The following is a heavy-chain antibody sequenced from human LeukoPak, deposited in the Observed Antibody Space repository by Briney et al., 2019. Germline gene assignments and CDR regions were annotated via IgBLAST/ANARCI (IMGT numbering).Heavy chain of an antibody. CDR2: ITSSSSSM. CDR1: GFTFSIYS. Sequence: GGSLRLSCAASGFTFSIYSMNWVRQAPGKGLEWVSSITSSSSSMYFADSVKGRFTISRDNGKNSLYLQMNSLRAEDTAVYYCAREDGYSSSWYSDYWGQGTLVTVSS. V-gene: IGHV3-21*04. J-gene: IGHJ4*02. CDR3: AREDGYSSSWYSDY. D-gene: IGHD6-13*01.